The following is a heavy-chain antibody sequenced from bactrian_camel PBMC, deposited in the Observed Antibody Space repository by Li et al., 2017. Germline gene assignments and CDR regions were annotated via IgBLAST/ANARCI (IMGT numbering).Heavy chain of an antibody. J-gene: IGHJ4*01. CDR2: IAIGGGST. D-gene: IGHD7*01. Sequence: VQLVESGGGSVQAGGSLRLSCATFRITRSNYCVAWFRQAPGKEREGVAAIAIGGGSTFYADSVKGRFTISQDSAKNTVDLQMNDLRPEDTAMYYCAVATDCRWTGYPTWTPAPNSMCQGTQVTVS. CDR1: RITRSNYC. V-gene: IGHV3S1*01.